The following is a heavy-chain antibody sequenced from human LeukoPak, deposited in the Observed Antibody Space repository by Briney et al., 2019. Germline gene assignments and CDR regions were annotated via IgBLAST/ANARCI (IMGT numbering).Heavy chain of an antibody. CDR3: ARAAYSTIFGVVIISYFDY. CDR1: GYTFTSYG. V-gene: IGHV1-18*01. J-gene: IGHJ4*02. Sequence: ASVKVSCKASGYTFTSYGISWVRQAPGQGLEWMGWISAYNGNTNYAQKLQGRVTMTTDTSTSTAYMELRSLRSDDTAVYHCARAAYSTIFGVVIISYFDYWGQGTLVTVSS. D-gene: IGHD3-3*01. CDR2: ISAYNGNT.